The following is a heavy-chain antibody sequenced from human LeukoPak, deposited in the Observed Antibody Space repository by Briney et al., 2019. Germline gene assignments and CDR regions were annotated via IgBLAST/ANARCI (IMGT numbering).Heavy chain of an antibody. D-gene: IGHD1-14*01. CDR2: IWYDGSNK. J-gene: IGHJ4*02. CDR1: GFTFSSYG. V-gene: IGHV3-33*01. Sequence: GGSLRLSCAASGFTFSSYGMHWVRQAPGKGLEWVAVIWYDGSNKYYADSVKGRFTISRDNSKSTLYLQMNSLRAEDTAVYHCARPDGRGTQGVLDYWGQGTLVTVSS. CDR3: ARPDGRGTQGVLDY.